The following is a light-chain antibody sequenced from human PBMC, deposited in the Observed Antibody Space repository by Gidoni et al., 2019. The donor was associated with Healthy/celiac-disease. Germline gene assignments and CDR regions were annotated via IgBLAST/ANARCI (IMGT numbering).Light chain of an antibody. CDR1: QSLSSW. J-gene: IGKJ1*01. CDR2: KAS. CDR3: QQYNSYSMT. Sequence: DIQMTQSPSTLPASVGDRVTITCRASQSLSSWLAWYQQKPGNAPKLLIYKASSLESGVPSRFSGSGSGTEFTLTISSLQPDDFATYYCQQYNSYSMTFGQGTKVEIK. V-gene: IGKV1-5*03.